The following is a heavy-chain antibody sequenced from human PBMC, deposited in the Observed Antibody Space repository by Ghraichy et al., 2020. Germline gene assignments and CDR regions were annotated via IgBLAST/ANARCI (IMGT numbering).Heavy chain of an antibody. CDR2: VMTTFAVS. V-gene: IGHV1-69*02. J-gene: IGHJ2*01. CDR1: GGTFTNTI. Sequence: SVKVSCKASGGTFTNTIISWVRQGPGQGLEWMGRVMTTFAVSIYAAKFQGRVTITADKSANTVYMEMTRLRHDDTAIYYCARGPARYYWYSDVWGHGTQVTVSS. CDR3: ARGPARYYWYSDV.